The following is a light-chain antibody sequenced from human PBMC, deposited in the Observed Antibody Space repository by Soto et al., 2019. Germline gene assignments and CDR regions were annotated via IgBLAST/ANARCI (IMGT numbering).Light chain of an antibody. CDR1: QSVLYSSNNKNY. CDR2: WAS. V-gene: IGKV4-1*01. J-gene: IGKJ1*01. Sequence: DIVMTQSPDSLAVSLGERATINCKSSQSVLYSSNNKNYLAWYQQKPGQPPKLLIYWASTRESGVPDRFSGSGSGTEFTPTISSLQAEDGAVYYCQQYYSTPTWTFGQGTKVEIK. CDR3: QQYYSTPTWT.